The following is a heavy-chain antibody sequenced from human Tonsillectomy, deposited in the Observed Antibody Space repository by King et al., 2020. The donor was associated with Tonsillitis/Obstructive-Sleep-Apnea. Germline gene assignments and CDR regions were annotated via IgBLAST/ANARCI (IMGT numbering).Heavy chain of an antibody. J-gene: IGHJ6*03. D-gene: IGHD3-3*01. Sequence: VQLQESGPGLVKPSETLSLTCTVSGGSISSYYWSWIRQPPGKGLEWIGYIYYSGSTNYNPSLKSRVTISVDTSKNQFSLKLSSVTAADTAVYYCARQTIFGAVYYYYYMDAWGKGTTVTVSS. CDR3: ARQTIFGAVYYYYYMDA. V-gene: IGHV4-59*08. CDR2: IYYSGST. CDR1: GGSISSYY.